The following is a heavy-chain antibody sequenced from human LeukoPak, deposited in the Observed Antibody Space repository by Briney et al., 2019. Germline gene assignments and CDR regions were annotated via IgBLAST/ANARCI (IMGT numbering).Heavy chain of an antibody. V-gene: IGHV1-69*01. J-gene: IGHJ3*02. D-gene: IGHD2-2*01. CDR2: IIPIFGTA. CDR1: GGTFSSYA. Sequence: SVKVSCKASGGTFSSYAISWVRQAPGQGLEWMGGIIPIFGTANYAQKFQGRVTITADESTSTAYMELSSLRSEDTAVYYCARAGYQLLSNDAFDIWDQGTMVTVSS. CDR3: ARAGYQLLSNDAFDI.